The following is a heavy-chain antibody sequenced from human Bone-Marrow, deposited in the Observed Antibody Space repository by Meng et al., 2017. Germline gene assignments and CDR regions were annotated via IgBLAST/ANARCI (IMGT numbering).Heavy chain of an antibody. CDR2: IIPIFGTA. CDR3: ARDGEMATYSDY. J-gene: IGHJ4*02. Sequence: SVKVSCKASGGTFSSYAISWVRQAPGQGLEWMGGIIPIFGTANYAQKFQGRVTITADESTSTAYMELSRLRSDDTAVYYCARDGEMATYSDYWGQGTLVTVSS. V-gene: IGHV1-69*13. CDR1: GGTFSSYA. D-gene: IGHD5-24*01.